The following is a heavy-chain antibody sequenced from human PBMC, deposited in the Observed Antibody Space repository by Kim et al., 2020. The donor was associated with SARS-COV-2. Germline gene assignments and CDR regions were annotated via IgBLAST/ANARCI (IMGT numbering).Heavy chain of an antibody. CDR3: ARDPGTPGSGDY. Sequence: GGSLRLSCAASEFTFSAYAMHWVRQAPGKGLEWVAVISNEGNKKFFADSVKGRFTISRDNSKNTLYLQMNSLRPEDSAVYYCARDPGTPGSGDYWGQGTLVTVSS. V-gene: IGHV3-30-3*01. CDR1: EFTFSAYA. CDR2: ISNEGNKK. D-gene: IGHD3-10*01. J-gene: IGHJ4*02.